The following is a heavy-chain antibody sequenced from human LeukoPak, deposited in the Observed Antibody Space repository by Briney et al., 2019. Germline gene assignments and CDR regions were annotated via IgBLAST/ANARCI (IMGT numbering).Heavy chain of an antibody. J-gene: IGHJ6*03. CDR3: TRDFQGRFYYHVDV. D-gene: IGHD3-10*01. CDR1: GFSFSSYW. Sequence: GGSLRLSCAASGFSFSSYWMSWVRQAPGRGLEWWANMNQDGSEIYYVDSVKGRLTISRDNAKNSLYLQMNSLRAEDTGVYYCTRDFQGRFYYHVDVWGKGTTVTVSS. V-gene: IGHV3-7*01. CDR2: MNQDGSEI.